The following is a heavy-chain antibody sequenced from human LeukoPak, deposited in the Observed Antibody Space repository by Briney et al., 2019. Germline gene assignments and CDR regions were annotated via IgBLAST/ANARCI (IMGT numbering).Heavy chain of an antibody. CDR1: GFTVSSNY. CDR2: IYSGGST. CDR3: ARDQMHHDFWSGYSNPYGMDV. J-gene: IGHJ6*02. D-gene: IGHD3-3*01. V-gene: IGHV3-66*01. Sequence: GGSLRLSCAASGFTVSSNYMSWVRQAPGKGLEWVSVIYSGGSTYYADSVKGRFTISRDNSKNTLYLQMNSLRAEDTAVYYCARDQMHHDFWSGYSNPYGMDVWGQGTTVTVSS.